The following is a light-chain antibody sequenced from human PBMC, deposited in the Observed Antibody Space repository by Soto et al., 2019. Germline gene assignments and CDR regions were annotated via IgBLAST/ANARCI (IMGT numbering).Light chain of an antibody. CDR3: QQYGSSPPIT. J-gene: IGKJ5*01. CDR2: GAS. CDR1: QAISGNY. V-gene: IGKV3-20*01. Sequence: IGLPPSPCTLSLSPGEGASLSCRASQAISGNYLAWYQHKPGQAPRLLMYGASSRATGIPDRFSGSGSGTDFTLTISRLEPEDFAVYYCQQYGSSPPITFGQGTRLEIK.